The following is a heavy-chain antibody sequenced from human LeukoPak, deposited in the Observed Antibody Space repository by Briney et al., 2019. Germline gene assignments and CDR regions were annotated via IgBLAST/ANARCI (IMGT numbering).Heavy chain of an antibody. CDR1: GGSFSGYY. Sequence: SETLSLTCAVYGGSFSGYYWSWIRQPPGKGLEWIGYIYYSGSTYYNPSLKSRVTISLDTSKNQFSLKLSSVTAADTAVYYCARENDYGSNRFDYWGQGTLVTVSS. D-gene: IGHD4-23*01. CDR2: IYYSGST. CDR3: ARENDYGSNRFDY. J-gene: IGHJ4*02. V-gene: IGHV4-34*09.